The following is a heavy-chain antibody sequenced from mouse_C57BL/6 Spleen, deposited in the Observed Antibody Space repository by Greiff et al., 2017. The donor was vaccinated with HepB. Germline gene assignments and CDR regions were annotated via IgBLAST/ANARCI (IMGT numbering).Heavy chain of an antibody. J-gene: IGHJ2*01. CDR2: ISYDGSN. D-gene: IGHD1-1*01. Sequence: EVKLLESGPGLVKPSQSLSLTCSVTGYSITSGYYWNWIRQFPGNKLEWMGYISYDGSNNYNPSLKNRISITHDTSKNQFFLKLNSVTTEDTATYYCARDEDNGSSCNYWGQGTTLTVAS. CDR1: GYSITSGYY. V-gene: IGHV3-6*01. CDR3: ARDEDNGSSCNY.